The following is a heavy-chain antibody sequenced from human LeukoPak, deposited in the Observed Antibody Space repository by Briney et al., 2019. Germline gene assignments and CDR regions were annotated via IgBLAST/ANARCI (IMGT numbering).Heavy chain of an antibody. CDR1: GFTFSRYG. D-gene: IGHD4-17*01. J-gene: IGHJ4*02. V-gene: IGHV3-74*01. CDR2: INNDGSRT. Sequence: PGGSLRLSCAASGFTFSRYGMHWVRQAPGKGLVWISHINNDGSRTTYADSVKGRFTISRDNAKNTLYLQMNSLRAEDTAVYYCATPPTVTRNYWGQGTLVTVSS. CDR3: ATPPTVTRNY.